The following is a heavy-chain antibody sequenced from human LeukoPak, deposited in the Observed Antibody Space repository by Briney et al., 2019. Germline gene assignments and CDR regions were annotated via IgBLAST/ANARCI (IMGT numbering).Heavy chain of an antibody. CDR2: IYTSGST. V-gene: IGHV4-4*07. CDR3: ARSGGHYDFWSGYHPFDY. D-gene: IGHD3-3*01. CDR1: GGSISSYY. J-gene: IGHJ4*02. Sequence: KPSETLSLTCTVSGGSISSYYWSWIRQPAGKGLEWIGRIYTSGSTNYNSSLKSRVTMSVDTSKNQFSLKLSSVTAADTAVYYCARSGGHYDFWSGYHPFDYWGQGTLVTVSS.